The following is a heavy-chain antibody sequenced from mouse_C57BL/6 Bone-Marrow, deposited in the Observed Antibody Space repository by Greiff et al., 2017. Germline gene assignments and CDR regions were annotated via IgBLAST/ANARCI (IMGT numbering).Heavy chain of an antibody. V-gene: IGHV1-7*01. Sequence: QVQLQQSGAELAKPGASVKLSCKASGYTFTSYWMHWVKQRPGQGLEWIGYINPSSGYTKYNQKFKDKATLTADKSSSTAYMQLRSLTYEDSAVYYCARGYGSSNWYFDVWGTGTTVTVSS. CDR2: INPSSGYT. CDR3: ARGYGSSNWYFDV. D-gene: IGHD1-1*01. CDR1: GYTFTSYW. J-gene: IGHJ1*03.